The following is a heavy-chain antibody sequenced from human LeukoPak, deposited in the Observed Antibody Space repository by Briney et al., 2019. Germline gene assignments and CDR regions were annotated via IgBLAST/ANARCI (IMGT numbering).Heavy chain of an antibody. CDR2: INDSGST. CDR1: GGSFRGYY. Sequence: SETLSLTCAVYGGSFRGYYWSWIRQPPGKGLEWIGEINDSGSTHYNTSLNSRVTISVDTSKNQVYLKLSSVPAADTAIYYCARGVSHRNFDWLFYWGQGTLVTVSS. J-gene: IGHJ4*02. V-gene: IGHV4-34*01. D-gene: IGHD3-9*01. CDR3: ARGVSHRNFDWLFY.